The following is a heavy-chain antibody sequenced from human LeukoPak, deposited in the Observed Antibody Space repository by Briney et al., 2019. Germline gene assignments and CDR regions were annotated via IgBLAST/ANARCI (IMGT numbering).Heavy chain of an antibody. CDR2: IYPGDSGT. J-gene: IGHJ3*02. D-gene: IGHD3-10*01. Sequence: GESLKISCKGSGYSFTSYWIGWVRQMPGKGLEWMGIIYPGDSGTRYSPSFQGQVTISADKSISTAYLQWSSLKASDTAMYYCARLVVRGVSIKGYAFDIWGQGTMVTVSS. V-gene: IGHV5-51*01. CDR3: ARLVVRGVSIKGYAFDI. CDR1: GYSFTSYW.